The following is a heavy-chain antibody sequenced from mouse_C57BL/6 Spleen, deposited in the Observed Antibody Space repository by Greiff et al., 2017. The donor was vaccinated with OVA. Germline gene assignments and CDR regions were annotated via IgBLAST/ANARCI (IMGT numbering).Heavy chain of an antibody. CDR3: ARESYGSNYVESYWYFDV. J-gene: IGHJ1*03. CDR2: INPSSGYT. CDR1: GYTFTSYW. Sequence: VQLVESGAELAKPGASVKLSCKASGYTFTSYWMHRVKQRPGQGLEWIGYINPSSGYTKYNQKFKDKATLTADKSSSPAYMQLSSLTYEATAAYYCARESYGSNYVESYWYFDVWGTGTTVTVSS. D-gene: IGHD1-1*01. V-gene: IGHV1-7*01.